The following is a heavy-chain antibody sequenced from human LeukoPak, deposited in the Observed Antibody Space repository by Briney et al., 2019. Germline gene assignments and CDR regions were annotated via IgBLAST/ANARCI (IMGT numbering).Heavy chain of an antibody. Sequence: SETLSLTCTVSGGSISSSSYSWGWIRQPPGKGLEWIGSIYYSGSTYYNPSLKSRVTISVDTSKNQFSLKLSSVTAADTAVYYCARQSGYDSSGYYTFYDYWGQGTLVTVSS. CDR2: IYYSGST. J-gene: IGHJ4*02. CDR1: GGSISSSSYS. D-gene: IGHD3-22*01. CDR3: ARQSGYDSSGYYTFYDY. V-gene: IGHV4-39*01.